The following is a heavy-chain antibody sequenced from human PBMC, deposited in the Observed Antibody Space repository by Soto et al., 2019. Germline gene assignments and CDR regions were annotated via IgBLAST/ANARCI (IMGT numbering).Heavy chain of an antibody. CDR2: INPKSGGT. V-gene: IGHV1-2*04. Sequence: APVKVSCKASGYSFTDYHIHWVRQSPLQWLDWLGRINPKSGGTSTAQKFQGWVTMTRDRSISTVYMELTRLRSDDTAVYFCARGHSTDCSNGVCSFFYNHEMDVWGQGTTVTVSS. CDR3: ARGHSTDCSNGVCSFFYNHEMDV. J-gene: IGHJ6*02. CDR1: GYSFTDYH. D-gene: IGHD2-8*01.